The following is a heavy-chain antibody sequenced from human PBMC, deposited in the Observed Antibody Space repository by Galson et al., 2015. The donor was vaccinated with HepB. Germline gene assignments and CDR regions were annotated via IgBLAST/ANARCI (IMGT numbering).Heavy chain of an antibody. Sequence: SLRLSCAASGFTFSSYSMNWVRQAPGKGLEWVSYISSSSSTIYYADSVKGRFTISRDNTKNSLYLQMNSLRAEDTAVYNCARGSEYNYGPFDYWGRGTLVTVSS. CDR1: GFTFSSYS. CDR3: ARGSEYNYGPFDY. J-gene: IGHJ4*02. V-gene: IGHV3-48*04. CDR2: ISSSSSTI. D-gene: IGHD5-18*01.